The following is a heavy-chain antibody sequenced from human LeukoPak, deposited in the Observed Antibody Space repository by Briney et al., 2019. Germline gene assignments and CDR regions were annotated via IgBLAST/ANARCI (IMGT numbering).Heavy chain of an antibody. Sequence: PSQTLSLTCAISGDSVSSNSAAWNWIRQSPSRGLEWLGRTYYRSKWYNDYAVSVKSRITINPDTSKNQFSLQLNSVTPEDTAVYYCARGQWELLPFKAGQLPNFDYWGQGTLVTVSS. CDR1: GDSVSSNSAA. D-gene: IGHD1-26*01. V-gene: IGHV6-1*01. CDR2: TYYRSKWYN. J-gene: IGHJ4*02. CDR3: ARGQWELLPFKAGQLPNFDY.